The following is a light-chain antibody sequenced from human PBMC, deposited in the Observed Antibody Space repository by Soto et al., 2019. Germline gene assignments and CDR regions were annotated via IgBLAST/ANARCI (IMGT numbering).Light chain of an antibody. CDR3: SSYAGSSNLI. CDR1: RTGVGGYNY. V-gene: IGLV2-8*01. Sequence: QSALTQPHSASGSPGQSVTISCTGTRTGVGGYNYVSWYQHHPGKAPTLMIYEVSRRPSGVPDRFSGSKSVNTASLTVSGLQAEDEGDYYCSSYAGSSNLIFGGGAKVTVL. J-gene: IGLJ2*01. CDR2: EVS.